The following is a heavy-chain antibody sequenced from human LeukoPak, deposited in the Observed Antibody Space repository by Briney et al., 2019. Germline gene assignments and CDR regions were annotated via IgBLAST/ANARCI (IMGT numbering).Heavy chain of an antibody. CDR2: IIPIFGTA. V-gene: IGHV1-69*05. J-gene: IGHJ4*02. CDR3: ARDRNWNYLDY. Sequence: ASVKVSCKASGGTFSSYAISWVRQAPGQGLEWMGRIIPIFGTANYAQKFQGRATITTDESTSTAYMELSSLRSEDTAVYYCARDRNWNYLDYWGQGTLVTVSS. D-gene: IGHD1-1*01. CDR1: GGTFSSYA.